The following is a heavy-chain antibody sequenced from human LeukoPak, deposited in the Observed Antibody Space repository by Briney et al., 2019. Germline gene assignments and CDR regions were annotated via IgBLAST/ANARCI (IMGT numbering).Heavy chain of an antibody. D-gene: IGHD2-2*02. CDR2: IYYSGST. J-gene: IGHJ6*02. CDR3: ARVPYCSSTSCYTYYYYGMDV. CDR1: GGSISSGGYY. V-gene: IGHV4-31*03. Sequence: SETLSLTCTVSGGSISSGGYYWSWIRQHPGKGLEWIGYIYYSGSTYYNPSLKSRVTISVDTSKNQFSLKLSSVTAADTAVYYCARVPYCSSTSCYTYYYYGMDVWGQGTTVTVSS.